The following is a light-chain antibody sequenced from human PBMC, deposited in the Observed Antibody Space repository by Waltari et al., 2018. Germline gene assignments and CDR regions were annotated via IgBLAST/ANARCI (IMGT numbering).Light chain of an antibody. CDR2: DVS. CDR1: SSDVGGYNY. CDR3: SSYTSSSIL. Sequence: QSALTQPASVSGSPGQSITISCTGTSSDVGGYNYVSWYQQHPGKAPKLMIYDVSKRPSGVSNRFSGSKSGNTASLTISGLQAEDKADYYCSSYTSSSILFGGGTKLTVL. V-gene: IGLV2-14*01. J-gene: IGLJ2*01.